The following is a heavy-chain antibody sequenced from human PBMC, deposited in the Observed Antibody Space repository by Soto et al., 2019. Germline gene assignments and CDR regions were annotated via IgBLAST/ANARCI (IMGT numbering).Heavy chain of an antibody. J-gene: IGHJ6*02. CDR2: INAGNGNT. D-gene: IGHD6-13*01. Sequence: QVQLVQSGAEVKKPGASVKVSCKASGYTFTSYAMHWVRQAPGQRLEWMGWINAGNGNTKYSQKFQGRVTITRDTSARTAYMELSSLRSEDTAVYYCARGRIAAAGNYYYYGMDVWGQGTTVTVSS. V-gene: IGHV1-3*01. CDR3: ARGRIAAAGNYYYYGMDV. CDR1: GYTFTSYA.